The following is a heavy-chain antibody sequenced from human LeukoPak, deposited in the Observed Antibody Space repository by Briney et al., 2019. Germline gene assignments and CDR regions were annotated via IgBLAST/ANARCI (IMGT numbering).Heavy chain of an antibody. CDR3: ARDSEGSDYVWGSYRYTHYFDY. CDR1: GFTFSSYA. Sequence: GGSLRLSCAASGFTFSSYAMSWVRQAPGKGLEWVSAISGSGGSTYYADSVKGRFTISRDNAKNSLYLQMNSLRAEDTAVYYCARDSEGSDYVWGSYRYTHYFDYWGQGTLVTVSS. D-gene: IGHD3-16*02. J-gene: IGHJ4*02. V-gene: IGHV3-23*01. CDR2: ISGSGGST.